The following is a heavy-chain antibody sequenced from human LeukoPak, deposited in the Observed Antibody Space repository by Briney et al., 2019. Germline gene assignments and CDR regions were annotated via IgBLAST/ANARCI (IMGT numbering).Heavy chain of an antibody. CDR1: RFTFSSYS. CDR2: ISSSGSYI. J-gene: IGHJ4*02. V-gene: IGHV3-21*01. CDR3: AKDRGYSSGWLDY. Sequence: PGGSLRLSCAASRFTFSSYSMNWVRQAPGKGLEWVSSISSSGSYIYYADSVKGRFTISRDNSKNTLYLQMNSLRAEDTAVYYCAKDRGYSSGWLDYWGQGTLVTVSS. D-gene: IGHD6-19*01.